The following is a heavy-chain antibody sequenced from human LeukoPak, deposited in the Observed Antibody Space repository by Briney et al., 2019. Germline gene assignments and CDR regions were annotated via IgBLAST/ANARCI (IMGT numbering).Heavy chain of an antibody. CDR2: IFYSGST. Sequence: PSETLSLTCSVSGGSIGSYYWSWIRQPPGKGLEWIGYIFYSGSTNYSPSLKSRVTISVDTSKNQFSLKLSSVTAADTAVYYCARERVVRGVGAFDIWGQGTMVTVSS. V-gene: IGHV4-59*08. CDR1: GGSIGSYY. D-gene: IGHD3-10*01. CDR3: ARERVVRGVGAFDI. J-gene: IGHJ3*02.